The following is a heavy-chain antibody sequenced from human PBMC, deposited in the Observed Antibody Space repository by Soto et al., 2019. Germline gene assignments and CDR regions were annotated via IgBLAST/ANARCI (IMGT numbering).Heavy chain of an antibody. J-gene: IGHJ4*02. CDR3: ARGVNDDS. D-gene: IGHD3-10*01. CDR2: IHTGGST. CDR1: GFSVGGNL. V-gene: IGHV3-53*01. Sequence: VKLVESGGGLMQPGGSLRLSCAASGFSVGGNLMTWVRQAPGKGLEWVAVIHTGGSTFYADSVKGRFTISRDNSKNTVYVQMNSLSVGDTAIYFCARGVNDDSWGQGTLVTVSS.